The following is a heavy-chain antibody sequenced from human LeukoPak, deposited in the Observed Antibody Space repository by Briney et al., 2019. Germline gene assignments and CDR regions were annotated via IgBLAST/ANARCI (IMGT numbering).Heavy chain of an antibody. J-gene: IGHJ4*02. CDR3: ARQSTKGNSGWFFDF. CDR1: GGSISSSSYY. V-gene: IGHV4-39*01. D-gene: IGHD6-19*01. CDR2: IYYSGST. Sequence: SETLSLTCTVSGGSISSSSYYWGWIRQPPGKGLEWIGSIYYSGSTYYKPSLKSRVTISVDTSKNQFSLKVSSVTAADTALYYCARQSTKGNSGWFFDFWGQGTLVTVSS.